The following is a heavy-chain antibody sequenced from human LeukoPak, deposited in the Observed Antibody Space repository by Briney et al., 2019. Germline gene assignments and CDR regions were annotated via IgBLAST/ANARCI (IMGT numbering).Heavy chain of an antibody. J-gene: IGHJ4*02. CDR1: GGSISSGYY. V-gene: IGHV4-38-2*02. D-gene: IGHD2-2*01. CDR2: IYHSGST. CDR3: ARSIVVVPAAPEAFDY. Sequence: SETLSLTCTVSGGSISSGYYWGWIRQPPGKGLEWIGSIYHSGSTYYNPSLKSRVTISVDTSKNQFSLKLSSVTAADTAVYYCARSIVVVPAAPEAFDYWGQGTLVTVSS.